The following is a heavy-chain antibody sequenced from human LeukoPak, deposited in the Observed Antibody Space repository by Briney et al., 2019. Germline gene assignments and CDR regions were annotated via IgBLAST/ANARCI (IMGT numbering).Heavy chain of an antibody. Sequence: GGSLRLSCAASGFTFDDYAMHWVRQAPGKGLEWVSLISGDGGSTYYADSVKGRFTISRDNSKNSLYLQMNSLRTEDTALYYCAKHVAAAGTPLPDYWGQGTLVTVSS. J-gene: IGHJ4*02. D-gene: IGHD6-13*01. CDR2: ISGDGGST. CDR3: AKHVAAAGTPLPDY. V-gene: IGHV3-43*02. CDR1: GFTFDDYA.